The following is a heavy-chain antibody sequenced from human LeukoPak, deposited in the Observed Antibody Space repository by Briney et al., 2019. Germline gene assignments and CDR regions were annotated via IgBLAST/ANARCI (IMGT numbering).Heavy chain of an antibody. CDR3: AKPARTDYADY. CDR2: ISASGGNT. V-gene: IGHV3-23*01. CDR1: GFTVSSYA. J-gene: IGHJ4*02. D-gene: IGHD1-14*01. Sequence: GGSVRLSCAASGFTVSSYAMTWVRQAAGNGLEWVSSISASGGNTYYADSVKGRFTISRDNSKTTLYLQMNSLRAEDTAVYYCAKPARTDYADYWGQGTLVTVSS.